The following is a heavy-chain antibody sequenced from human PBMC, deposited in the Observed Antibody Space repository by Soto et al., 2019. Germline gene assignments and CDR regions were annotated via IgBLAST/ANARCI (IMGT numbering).Heavy chain of an antibody. CDR1: GFSFSGYA. D-gene: IGHD3-9*01. CDR2: ISGGGGST. J-gene: IGHJ4*02. Sequence: QPVGSLRLSSAASGFSFSGYAVTWVRQAPGKGLEWVSAISGGGGSTYYADSVKGRFTVSRDNSKNTLHLQMNSLRAEDTAGYYCAKTESFNGYYNAFDYWGRGAQVTVSS. V-gene: IGHV3-23*01. CDR3: AKTESFNGYYNAFDY.